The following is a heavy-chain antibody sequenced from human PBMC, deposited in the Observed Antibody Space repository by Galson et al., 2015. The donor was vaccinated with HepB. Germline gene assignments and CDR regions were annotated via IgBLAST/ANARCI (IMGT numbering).Heavy chain of an antibody. CDR3: ARDGVEYYDILTGYFHYFDY. J-gene: IGHJ4*02. Sequence: SLRLSCAASGFTFSSYGMHWVRQAPGKGLEWVAVIWYDGSNKYYADSVKGRFTISRDNSKNTLYLQMNSLRAEDTAVYYCARDGVEYYDILTGYFHYFDYWGQGTLVTVSS. CDR1: GFTFSSYG. V-gene: IGHV3-33*01. CDR2: IWYDGSNK. D-gene: IGHD3-9*01.